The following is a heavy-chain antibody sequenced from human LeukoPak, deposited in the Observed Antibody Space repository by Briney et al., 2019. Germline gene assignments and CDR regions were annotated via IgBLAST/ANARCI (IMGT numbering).Heavy chain of an antibody. J-gene: IGHJ6*02. CDR1: GGSISSYY. CDR2: IYYSGST. CDR3: ASGWEDYYYYGMDV. V-gene: IGHV4-59*01. Sequence: SETLSLTCTVSGGSISSYYWSWIRQPPGKGLEWIGYIYYSGSTNYNPSLKSRVTISVDTSKNQFSLKLSSVTAADTAVYYCASGWEDYYYYGMDVWGQGTTVTVSS. D-gene: IGHD1-26*01.